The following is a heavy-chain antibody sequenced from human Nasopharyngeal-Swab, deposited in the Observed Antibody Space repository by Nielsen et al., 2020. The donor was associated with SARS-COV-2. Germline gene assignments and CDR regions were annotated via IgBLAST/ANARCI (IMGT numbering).Heavy chain of an antibody. V-gene: IGHV4-31*02. CDR2: IYYSGST. CDR3: ARDCKDSRGHYFDY. D-gene: IGHD3-22*01. Sequence: RQAPGKGLEWIGYIYYSGSTYYNPSLKSRVTISVDTSKNQFSLKLSSVTAADTAAYYCARDCKDSRGHYFDYWGQGTLVTVSS. J-gene: IGHJ4*02.